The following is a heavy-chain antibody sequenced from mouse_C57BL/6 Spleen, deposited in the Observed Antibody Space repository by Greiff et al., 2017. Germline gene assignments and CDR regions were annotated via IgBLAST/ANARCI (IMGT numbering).Heavy chain of an antibody. CDR1: GYTFTDYE. V-gene: IGHV1-15*01. CDR3: TRGATVVPYFDY. J-gene: IGHJ2*01. Sequence: QVHVKQSGAELVRPGASVTLSCKASGYTFTDYEMHWVKQTPVHGLEWIGAIDPETGGTAYNQKFKGKAILTADKSSSTAYMELRSLTSEDSAVYYCTRGATVVPYFDYWGQGTTLTVSS. D-gene: IGHD1-1*01. CDR2: IDPETGGT.